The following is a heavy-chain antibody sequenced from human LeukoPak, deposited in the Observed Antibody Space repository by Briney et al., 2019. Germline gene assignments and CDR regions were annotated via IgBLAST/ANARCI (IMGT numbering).Heavy chain of an antibody. D-gene: IGHD4-17*01. CDR1: GGSIGSYY. Sequence: SETLSLTCTVSGGSIGSYYWSWIRQPPGKGLEWIGYIYYSGSTNYNPSLKSRVTISVDTSKNQFSLKLSSVTAADTAVYYCARAKDYGDHDTHFDYWGQGTLVTVSS. V-gene: IGHV4-59*01. J-gene: IGHJ4*02. CDR2: IYYSGST. CDR3: ARAKDYGDHDTHFDY.